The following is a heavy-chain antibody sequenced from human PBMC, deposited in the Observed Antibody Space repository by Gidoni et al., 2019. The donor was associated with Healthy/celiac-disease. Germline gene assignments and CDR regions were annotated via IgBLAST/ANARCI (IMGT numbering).Heavy chain of an antibody. CDR3: ARGLVGFGESYYYYGMDV. CDR1: GFTFSSYS. V-gene: IGHV3-21*01. J-gene: IGHJ6*02. D-gene: IGHD3-10*01. CDR2: ISSSSSDI. Sequence: VQLVESGGGLVKPGGSLRLSCAAPGFTFSSYSMNWVRQAPGKGLEWVSSISSSSSDIYYADSVKGRFTISRDNAKNSLYLQMNSLRAEDTAVYYCARGLVGFGESYYYYGMDVWGQGTTVTVSS.